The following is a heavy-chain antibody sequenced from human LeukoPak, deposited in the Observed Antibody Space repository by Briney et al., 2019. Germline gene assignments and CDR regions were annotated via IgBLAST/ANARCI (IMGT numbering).Heavy chain of an antibody. Sequence: PSETLSLTCTVSGGSITNYYWSWIRQHPGKGLEWIGYIYYSGSTNYNPSLKSRVTISLDTSKKQFSLKLSSLTAADTAVYYCASDYDSGGYYFVWGQGTLVTVST. V-gene: IGHV4-59*01. CDR3: ASDYDSGGYYFV. CDR1: GGSITNYY. D-gene: IGHD3-22*01. CDR2: IYYSGST. J-gene: IGHJ4*02.